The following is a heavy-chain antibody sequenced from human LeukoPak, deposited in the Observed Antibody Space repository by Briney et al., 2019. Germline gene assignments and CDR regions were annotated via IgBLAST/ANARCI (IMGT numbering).Heavy chain of an antibody. J-gene: IGHJ4*02. CDR2: ISGSGGST. CDR1: GFTFSSYA. Sequence: GGSLRLSCAASGFTFSSYAMSWVGQAPGKGLEWVSAISGSGGSTYYADSVKGRFTISRDNSKNTLYLQMNSLRAEDTAVYYCAKLQPFYYYYSSGYYYFDYWGQGTLVAVSS. D-gene: IGHD3-22*01. V-gene: IGHV3-23*01. CDR3: AKLQPFYYYYSSGYYYFDY.